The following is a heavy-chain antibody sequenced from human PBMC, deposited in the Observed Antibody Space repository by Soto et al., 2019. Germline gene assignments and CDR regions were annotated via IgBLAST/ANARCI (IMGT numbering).Heavy chain of an antibody. D-gene: IGHD3-10*01. CDR3: ARDSPEYGTGSPLES. J-gene: IGHJ4*02. CDR2: ICSGGST. CDR1: GFSVSRSY. V-gene: IGHV3-53*01. Sequence: GGSLRLSCAGSGFSVSRSYMNWVRQAPGKGLEWLSIICSGGSTKYADSVKDRFTISRDTSKNTVYLHMDRLRAEDTAVYYCARDSPEYGTGSPLESWGQGTLVTVST.